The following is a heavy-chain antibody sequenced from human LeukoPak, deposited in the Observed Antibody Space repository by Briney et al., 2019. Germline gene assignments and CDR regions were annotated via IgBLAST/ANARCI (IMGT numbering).Heavy chain of an antibody. CDR3: ASWVYSYRPHAFDI. D-gene: IGHD5-18*01. J-gene: IGHJ3*02. V-gene: IGHV4-39*01. Sequence: PSETLSLTCTVSGGSISSSSYYWGWIRQPEGKGLEGIFSIYYSATTYYSPSLKTRVSISVDTSPPPFSLQLSSVTAADTAVYYCASWVYSYRPHAFDIWGQGTMVTVSS. CDR1: GGSISSSSYY. CDR2: IYYSATT.